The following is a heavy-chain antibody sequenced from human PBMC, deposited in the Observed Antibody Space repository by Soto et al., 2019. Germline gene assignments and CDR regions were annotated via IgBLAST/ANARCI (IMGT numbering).Heavy chain of an antibody. CDR1: GYTFTKHY. CDR2: INPGNASP. Sequence: QVQLAQSGAEVKKPGASVKVSCQASGYTFTKHYMQWVRQAPGQGLEWMGVINPGNASPRYAQKFQGRVTVTSDTSTSTVCMELTSLTSDDTAVYYCARGSSSGSGGTGVLNVWGQGTMVTVSS. D-gene: IGHD3-10*01. J-gene: IGHJ3*01. V-gene: IGHV1-46*01. CDR3: ARGSSSGSGGTGVLNV.